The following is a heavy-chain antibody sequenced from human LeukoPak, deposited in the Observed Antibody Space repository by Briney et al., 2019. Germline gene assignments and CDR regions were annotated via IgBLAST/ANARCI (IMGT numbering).Heavy chain of an antibody. V-gene: IGHV3-23*01. Sequence: GGSLRLSCATSGFTFNNYCMNWVRQAPGKGLEWVSAISGSGGSTYYADSVKGRFTISRDNSKNTLYLQMNSLRAEDTAVYYCAGVKIGYWGQGTLVTVSS. D-gene: IGHD2-21*01. CDR2: ISGSGGST. CDR1: GFTFNNYC. CDR3: AGVKIGY. J-gene: IGHJ4*02.